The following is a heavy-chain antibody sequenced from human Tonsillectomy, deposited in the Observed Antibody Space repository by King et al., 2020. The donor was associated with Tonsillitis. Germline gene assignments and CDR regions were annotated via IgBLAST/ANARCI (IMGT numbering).Heavy chain of an antibody. CDR1: GGSFSGYY. Sequence: VQLQQWGAGLLKPSETLSLTCAVYGGSFSGYYWSWIRQPPGKGLEWIGEINHSGSTNYNPSLKSRVTISVDTSKNQFSLKLSSVTAADTAVYYCVRGATVTTGARDYYFDYWGQGTLVTVSS. CDR3: VRGATVTTGARDYYFDY. J-gene: IGHJ4*02. D-gene: IGHD4-17*01. V-gene: IGHV4-34*01. CDR2: INHSGST.